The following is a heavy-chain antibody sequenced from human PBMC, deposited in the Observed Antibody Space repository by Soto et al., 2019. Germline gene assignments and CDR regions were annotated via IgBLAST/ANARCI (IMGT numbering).Heavy chain of an antibody. D-gene: IGHD1-1*01. CDR2: IGDSGST. Sequence: SETLSLTCTVSSGTISSRSHYWAWIRQPPGKGLEWIGVIGDSGSTHYSESLKSRVTISVDTSKNQFSLKVSSVTATDTAVYYCARQGRNTRIVLIKHYATDFCGQATAVTVSS. V-gene: IGHV4-39*01. CDR1: SGTISSRSHY. J-gene: IGHJ6*02. CDR3: ARQGRNTRIVLIKHYATDF.